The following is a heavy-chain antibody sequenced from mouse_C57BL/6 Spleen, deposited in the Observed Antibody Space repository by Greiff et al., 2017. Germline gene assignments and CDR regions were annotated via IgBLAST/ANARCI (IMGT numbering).Heavy chain of an antibody. CDR3: AMTHCGSGSWFAY. J-gene: IGHJ3*01. CDR1: GFTFSDYG. V-gene: IGHV5-17*01. CDR2: ISSGSSTI. Sequence: EVKLVESGGGLVKPGGSLKLSCAASGFTFSDYGMHWVRQAPEKGLEWVAYISSGSSTIYYADTVKGRFTISRDNAKNTLFLQMTSLRSADTAMYYGAMTHCGSGSWFAYWGQGTLVTVSA. D-gene: IGHD1-1*01.